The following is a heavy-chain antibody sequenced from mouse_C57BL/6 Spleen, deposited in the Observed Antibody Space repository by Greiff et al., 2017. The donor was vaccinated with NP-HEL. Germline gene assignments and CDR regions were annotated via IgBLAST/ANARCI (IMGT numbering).Heavy chain of an antibody. J-gene: IGHJ2*01. Sequence: VQLQQSGPELVKPGASVKISCKASGYAFSSSWMNWVKQRPGKGLEWIGRIYPGDGDTNYNGKFKGKATLTADKSYSTAYMQLSSLTSEDSAVYFCARDRGVEDYFDYWGQGTTLTVSS. CDR3: ARDRGVEDYFDY. CDR2: IYPGDGDT. CDR1: GYAFSSSW. V-gene: IGHV1-82*01.